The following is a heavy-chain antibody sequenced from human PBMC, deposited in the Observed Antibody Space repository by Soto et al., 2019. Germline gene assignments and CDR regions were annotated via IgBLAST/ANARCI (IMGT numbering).Heavy chain of an antibody. CDR1: GGSIKSSSYY. CDR2: IYYSGST. Sequence: QLQLQESGPGLMKPSETLSLTCTVSGGSIKSSSYYWGWIRQPPGKGLEWIGSIYYSGSTYYNPSLKSRVTISVDTSKNQFSLKLSSVTAADTAVYYCARHVFRVVGSSFDIWGQGTMVTVSS. V-gene: IGHV4-39*01. J-gene: IGHJ3*02. CDR3: ARHVFRVVGSSFDI. D-gene: IGHD1-26*01.